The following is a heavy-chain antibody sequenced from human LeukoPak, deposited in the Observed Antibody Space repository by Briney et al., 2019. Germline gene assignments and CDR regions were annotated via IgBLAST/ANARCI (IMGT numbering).Heavy chain of an antibody. CDR1: GFTFSSHG. J-gene: IGHJ4*02. Sequence: ARSLRPSCVASGFTFSSHGTHWVRQAPNKGLEWEAVISYDGSNKYYADSVKGRFIISTDNSKNTPYLQMNSLRAEDTGMYYCAKDSITMVRGVIIKRGGNYFAYWGQGTLVTVSS. D-gene: IGHD3-10*01. CDR2: ISYDGSNK. CDR3: AKDSITMVRGVIIKRGGNYFAY. V-gene: IGHV3-30*18.